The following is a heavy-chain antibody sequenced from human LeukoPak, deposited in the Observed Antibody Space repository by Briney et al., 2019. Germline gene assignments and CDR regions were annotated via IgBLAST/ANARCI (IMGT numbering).Heavy chain of an antibody. CDR3: ARLMPRAMVRGVIWNWFDP. J-gene: IGHJ5*02. Sequence: ASVKASCKASGYTFTSYAMNWVRQAPGQGLEWMGWINTNTGNPTYAQGFTGRFVFSLDTSVSTAYLQISSLKAEDTAVYYCARLMPRAMVRGVIWNWFDPWGQGTLVTVSS. V-gene: IGHV7-4-1*02. D-gene: IGHD3-10*01. CDR1: GYTFTSYA. CDR2: INTNTGNP.